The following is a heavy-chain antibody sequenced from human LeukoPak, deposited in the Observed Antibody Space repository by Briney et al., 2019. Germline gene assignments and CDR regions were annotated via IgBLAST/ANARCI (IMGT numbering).Heavy chain of an antibody. CDR3: ARDLRVGYTMT. J-gene: IGHJ5*02. D-gene: IGHD2-8*02. V-gene: IGHV4-39*07. CDR1: GGSISSRSYY. CDR2: IYYSGST. Sequence: SETLSLTCTVSGGSISSRSYYWGWIRQPPGKGLEWIGNIYYSGSTYYNPSLKSRVTISVDTSKNQFSLKLSSVTAADTAVYYCARDLRVGYTMTWGQGTLVTVSS.